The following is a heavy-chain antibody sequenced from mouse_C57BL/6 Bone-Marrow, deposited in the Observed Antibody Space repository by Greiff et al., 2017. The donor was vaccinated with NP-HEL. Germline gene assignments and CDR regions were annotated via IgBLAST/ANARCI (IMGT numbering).Heavy chain of an antibody. V-gene: IGHV7-1*01. CDR1: GFTFSDFY. CDR3: ARDALDWDFDV. J-gene: IGHJ1*03. CDR2: SRNKANDYTT. Sequence: EVKVVESGGGLVQSGRSLRLSCATSGFTFSDFYMEWVRQAPGKGLEWIAASRNKANDYTTEYSASVKGRFIVSRDTSQSILYLQMNALRAEDTAIYYCARDALDWDFDVGGTGTTVTVSA.